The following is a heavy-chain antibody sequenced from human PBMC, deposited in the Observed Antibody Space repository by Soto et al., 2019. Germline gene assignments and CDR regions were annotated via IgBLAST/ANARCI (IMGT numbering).Heavy chain of an antibody. Sequence: QVQVVQSGAEVKEPGASVKVSCKASGYSSSNYYTHWVRQAPGQGLEWMGIVNPYGASSNYAQSFQGSVTLTRDTSTNTDYMDLSRLTSDDTAVYYCASLTTIWSNWGQGTLVTVSS. D-gene: IGHD2-8*02. CDR2: VNPYGASS. J-gene: IGHJ4*02. CDR1: GYSSSNYY. CDR3: ASLTTIWSN. V-gene: IGHV1-46*01.